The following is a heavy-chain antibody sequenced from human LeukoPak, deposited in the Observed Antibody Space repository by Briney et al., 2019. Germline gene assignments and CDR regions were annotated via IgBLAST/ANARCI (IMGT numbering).Heavy chain of an antibody. CDR2: IRSKAYGGTT. J-gene: IGHJ4*02. CDR1: GFTFGDYA. V-gene: IGHV3-49*04. CDR3: TREPLRYFDWTAYFDY. D-gene: IGHD3-9*01. Sequence: GGSLRLSCTASGFTFGDYAMSWVRQAPGKGLEWVGFIRSKAYGGTTEYAASVKGRLTISRDDSKSIAYPQMNSLKTEDTAVYYCTREPLRYFDWTAYFDYWGQGTLVTVSS.